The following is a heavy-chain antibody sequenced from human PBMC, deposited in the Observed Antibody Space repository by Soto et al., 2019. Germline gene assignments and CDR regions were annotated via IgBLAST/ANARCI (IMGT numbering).Heavy chain of an antibody. Sequence: QVQLQESGPGLVKPSETLSLTCTVSGGSISSYYWSWIRQPPGKGLEWIGYIYYSGTTNYNPSLKSRVTISVDTSKNQFSLKLSSVTAADTAVYYCARGTFNILTGYYIADWGQGTLVTVSS. CDR3: ARGTFNILTGYYIAD. CDR1: GGSISSYY. J-gene: IGHJ4*02. CDR2: IYYSGTT. V-gene: IGHV4-59*01. D-gene: IGHD3-9*01.